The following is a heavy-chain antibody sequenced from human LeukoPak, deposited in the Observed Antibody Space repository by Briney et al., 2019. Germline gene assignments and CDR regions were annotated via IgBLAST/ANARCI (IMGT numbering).Heavy chain of an antibody. V-gene: IGHV3-23*01. CDR1: GFTFSSYA. D-gene: IGHD6-19*01. Sequence: GGSLRLSCAASGFTFSSYAMSWVRQAPGKGLEWVSAISGSGGSTYYADSVKGRFTIPRDNSKNTLYLQMNSLRAEDTAVYYCAKSLAVAGLRGYWGQGTLVTVSS. CDR3: AKSLAVAGLRGY. CDR2: ISGSGGST. J-gene: IGHJ4*02.